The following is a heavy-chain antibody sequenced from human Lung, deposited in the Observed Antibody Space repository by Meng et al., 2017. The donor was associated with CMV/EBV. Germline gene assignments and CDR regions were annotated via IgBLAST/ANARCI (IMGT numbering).Heavy chain of an antibody. D-gene: IGHD4-23*01. V-gene: IGHV3-9*01. CDR3: AKDIGFGGNVLYGMDV. Sequence: GGSLRLXCAASGFTFDDYAMHWVRQAPGKGLEWVSGISWNSGSIGYADSVKGRFTISRDSAKNSLYLQMNSLRAEDTALYYCAKDIGFGGNVLYGMDVWGQGXTVTVSS. CDR2: ISWNSGSI. J-gene: IGHJ6*02. CDR1: GFTFDDYA.